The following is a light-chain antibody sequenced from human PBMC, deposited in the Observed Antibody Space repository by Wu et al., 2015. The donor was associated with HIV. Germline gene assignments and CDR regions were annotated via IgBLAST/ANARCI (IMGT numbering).Light chain of an antibody. J-gene: IGKJ4*01. CDR1: QSVASF. V-gene: IGKV3-11*01. Sequence: EIVLTQFPATLSLSPGERATLSCRASQSVASFLAWYQQKPGQAPRLLIYDASNRATGIPARFSGSASGTDFTLTISSLESVDFAVYYCQQRDDRPPGLTFGGGTRVEIK. CDR3: QQRDDRPPGLT. CDR2: DAS.